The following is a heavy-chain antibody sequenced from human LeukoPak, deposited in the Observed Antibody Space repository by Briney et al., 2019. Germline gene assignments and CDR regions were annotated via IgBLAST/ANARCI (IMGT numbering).Heavy chain of an antibody. V-gene: IGHV3-7*01. CDR3: ARELRPDPYSASWYNY. CDR1: GFTFSSYW. J-gene: IGHJ4*02. Sequence: PGGSLRLSCAASGFTFSSYWMSWVRQAPGKGLGWVANIKQDGSEKYYVDSVKGRFTISRDNAKNPLYLQMSSLRAEDTAIYYCARELRPDPYSASWYNYWGQGTLVTVSS. CDR2: IKQDGSEK. D-gene: IGHD6-13*01.